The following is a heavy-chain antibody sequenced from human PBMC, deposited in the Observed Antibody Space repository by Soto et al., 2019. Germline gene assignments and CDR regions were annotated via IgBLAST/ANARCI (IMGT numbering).Heavy chain of an antibody. CDR1: GFTFSSYS. Sequence: GGSLRLSCAASGFTFSSYSMNWVRQAPGKGLEWVSYISSSSSTIYYADSVKGRFTISRDNAKNSLYLQMNSLRAEDTAVYYCARPQNMYYYGSGRGFWDYMDVWGKGTTVTVSS. V-gene: IGHV3-48*01. CDR3: ARPQNMYYYGSGRGFWDYMDV. CDR2: ISSSSSTI. J-gene: IGHJ6*03. D-gene: IGHD3-10*01.